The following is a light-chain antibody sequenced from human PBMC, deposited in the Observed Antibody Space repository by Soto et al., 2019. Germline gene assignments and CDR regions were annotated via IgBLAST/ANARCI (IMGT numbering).Light chain of an antibody. CDR1: SSDVGAYNS. CDR3: SSYTSTGAWV. V-gene: IGLV2-14*01. J-gene: IGLJ3*02. Sequence: QSVLAQPASVSGSPGQSITISCTGTSSDVGAYNSVSWYQQHPGQAPQLMIYEVSNRPSGVSNRFSGSKSGNRASLTISGLQAEDETDYYCSSYTSTGAWVFGGGTKLTV. CDR2: EVS.